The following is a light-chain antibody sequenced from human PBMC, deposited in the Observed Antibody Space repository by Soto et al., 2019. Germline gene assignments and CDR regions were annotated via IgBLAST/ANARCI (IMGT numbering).Light chain of an antibody. CDR3: QQYYNWPRT. CDR2: GAS. J-gene: IGKJ5*01. Sequence: EIVFTQSPATLSVSPGERATLSCRASQSVSSDLAWYHQKPGQAPRLLIYGASTRATGIPARFSGSGSGTEFTLTISSLQSEDSAVYYCQQYYNWPRTFGQGTRLEIK. V-gene: IGKV3-15*01. CDR1: QSVSSD.